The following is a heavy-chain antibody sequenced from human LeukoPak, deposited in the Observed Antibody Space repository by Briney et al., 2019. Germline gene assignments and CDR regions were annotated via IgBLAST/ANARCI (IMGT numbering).Heavy chain of an antibody. CDR2: IYYSGST. Sequence: PSETLSLTCTVSGGSISSYYWSWIRQPPGKGLEWIGYIYYSGSTNYNPSLKSRVTISVDTPKNQFSLKLSSVTAADTAVYYCARATDYWFDPWGQGTLVTVSS. V-gene: IGHV4-59*01. J-gene: IGHJ5*02. CDR1: GGSISSYY. CDR3: ARATDYWFDP.